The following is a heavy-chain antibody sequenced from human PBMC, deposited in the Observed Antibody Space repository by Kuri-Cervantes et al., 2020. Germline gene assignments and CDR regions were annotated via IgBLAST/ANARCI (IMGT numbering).Heavy chain of an antibody. CDR1: GFTLSMYT. CDR3: ARDDDTVIVVVPAEYNWFDA. CDR2: MSHEGNNN. V-gene: IGHV3-30-3*01. D-gene: IGHD2-2*01. Sequence: GESLKISCAASGFTLSMYTMHWVRQAPGKGLEWVAEMSHEGNNNYYETSVKGRFTFSRDTSKKMVFLQMNTLRAEDTAVYYCARDDDTVIVVVPAEYNWFDAWGKGTLVTVSS. J-gene: IGHJ5*02.